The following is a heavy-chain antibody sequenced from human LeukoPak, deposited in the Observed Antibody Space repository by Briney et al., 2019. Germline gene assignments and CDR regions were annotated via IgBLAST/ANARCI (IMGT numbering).Heavy chain of an antibody. J-gene: IGHJ4*02. D-gene: IGHD4-23*01. CDR3: AKDLNYGANLGDY. CDR2: IWYDGSNK. Sequence: PGGSLRLSCAASGFSFSSYGMHWVRQAPGKGLEWVAVIWYDGSNKYYADSVKGRFSISRDTSKNTLYLQMNSLRAEDTAVYYCAKDLNYGANLGDYWGQGTLVTVS. CDR1: GFSFSSYG. V-gene: IGHV3-33*06.